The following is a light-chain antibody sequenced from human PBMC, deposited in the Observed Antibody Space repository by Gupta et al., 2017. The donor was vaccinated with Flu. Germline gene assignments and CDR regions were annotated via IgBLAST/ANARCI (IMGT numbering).Light chain of an antibody. CDR3: AAWDDSLNGDV. V-gene: IGLV1-44*01. CDR2: YNN. CDR1: TSNVGPND. Sequence: SVLTQPPSASGTPGQRVTISCSGTTSNVGPNDVNWYQKLPGTAPKLLIYYNNLRPSGVPARFSGSKSGTSASLAISGLRSEDEADYYCAAWDDSLNGDVFGTGTRVTV. J-gene: IGLJ1*01.